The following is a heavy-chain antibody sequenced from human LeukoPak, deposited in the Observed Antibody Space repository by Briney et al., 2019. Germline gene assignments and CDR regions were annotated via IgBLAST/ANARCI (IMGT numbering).Heavy chain of an antibody. CDR2: IYSGGST. CDR3: ARDSFGSSGWYGFDY. D-gene: IGHD6-19*01. V-gene: IGHV3-53*01. Sequence: PGGSLRLSCAASGFTVSSNYMSWVRQAPGKGLEWVSVIYSGGSTYYADSVKGRFTISRDNSKNTLYLQMNSLRAEDTAVYYCARDSFGSSGWYGFDYWGQGTLVTVSS. CDR1: GFTVSSNY. J-gene: IGHJ4*02.